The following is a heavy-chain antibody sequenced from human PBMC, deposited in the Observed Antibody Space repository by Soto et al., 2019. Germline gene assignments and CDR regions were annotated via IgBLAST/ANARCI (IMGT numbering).Heavy chain of an antibody. Sequence: ASVKVSCKASGYTFTGYYMHWVRQVPGQGLEWMGWISAYNGNTNYAQKLQGRVTMTTDTSTSTAYMELRSLRSDDTAVYYCARVNRQWELLVDYWGQGTLVTVSS. CDR3: ARVNRQWELLVDY. J-gene: IGHJ4*02. CDR1: GYTFTGYY. CDR2: ISAYNGNT. D-gene: IGHD1-26*01. V-gene: IGHV1-18*04.